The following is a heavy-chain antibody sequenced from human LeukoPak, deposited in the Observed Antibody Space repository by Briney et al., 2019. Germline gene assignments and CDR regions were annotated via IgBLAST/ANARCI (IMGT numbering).Heavy chain of an antibody. Sequence: ASVKVSCKASGYTFNTYGIMWLRQAPGQGLEWMGWISDYNGYTNYAQKFQGRVTVTRDTSTSTAYMELRSLRSDDTAVYFCATERWLQYWGQGTMVTVSS. CDR3: ATERWLQY. D-gene: IGHD5-24*01. CDR1: GYTFNTYG. V-gene: IGHV1-18*01. CDR2: ISDYNGYT. J-gene: IGHJ3*01.